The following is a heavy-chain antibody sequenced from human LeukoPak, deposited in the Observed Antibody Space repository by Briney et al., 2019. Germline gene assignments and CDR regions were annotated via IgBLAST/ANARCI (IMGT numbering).Heavy chain of an antibody. J-gene: IGHJ4*02. Sequence: GGSLRLSCAASGFTFSSYAMSWVRQAPGKGLEWVAVISYDGSNKYYADSVKGRFTISRDNSKNTLYLQMNSLRAEDTAVYYCAREVGAARGTLDYWGQGTLVTVSS. D-gene: IGHD6-6*01. CDR2: ISYDGSNK. CDR1: GFTFSSYA. CDR3: AREVGAARGTLDY. V-gene: IGHV3-30*04.